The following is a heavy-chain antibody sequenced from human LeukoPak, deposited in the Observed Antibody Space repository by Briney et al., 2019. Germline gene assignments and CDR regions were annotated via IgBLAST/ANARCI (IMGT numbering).Heavy chain of an antibody. CDR1: GFNFNNYV. V-gene: IGHV3-23*01. J-gene: IGHJ4*02. CDR2: LFVGGART. D-gene: IGHD4-11*01. Sequence: PGGSLRLSCAASGFNFNNYVMSWVRQAPGKGLEWVSVLFVGGARTLYADSVKGRFTISGDTSKNTLYLQMNGLRAEDTAVYFCAKECDYSPGHKFDLWGQGTLVTVSS. CDR3: AKECDYSPGHKFDL.